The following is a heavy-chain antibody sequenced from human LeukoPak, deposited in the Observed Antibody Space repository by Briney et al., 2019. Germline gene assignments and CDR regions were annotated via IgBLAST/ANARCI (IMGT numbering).Heavy chain of an antibody. Sequence: SETLSLTCTVSGGSISSYYWSWLRQPPGKGVEGIGYIYYSGSTNYNPSLKSRVTISVDTSKNQFSLKLSSVTAADTAVYYCARVRGYSSGWYGYYFDYWGQGTVVTVSS. CDR2: IYYSGST. CDR1: GGSISSYY. V-gene: IGHV4-59*01. J-gene: IGHJ4*02. CDR3: ARVRGYSSGWYGYYFDY. D-gene: IGHD6-19*01.